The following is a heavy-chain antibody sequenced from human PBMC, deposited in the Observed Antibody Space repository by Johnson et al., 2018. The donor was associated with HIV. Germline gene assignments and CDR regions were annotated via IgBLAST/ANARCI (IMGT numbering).Heavy chain of an antibody. D-gene: IGHD3-16*01. J-gene: IGHJ3*02. CDR2: ISYDGSNK. CDR1: GFTFSSYA. Sequence: QVQLVESGGGVVQPGRSLRLSCAASGFTFSSYAMHWVRQAPGKGLEWVAVISYDGSNKYYADSVKGRFTISRDNSKNTLYLQMNSLRAEDTAVYYCARERRPWGPDAFDIWGQGTVVTVS. CDR3: ARERRPWGPDAFDI. V-gene: IGHV3-30*04.